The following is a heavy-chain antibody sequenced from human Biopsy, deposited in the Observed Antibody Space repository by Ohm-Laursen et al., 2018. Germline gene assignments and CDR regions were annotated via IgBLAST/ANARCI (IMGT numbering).Heavy chain of an antibody. V-gene: IGHV1-18*01. CDR2: ISAYNNNNK. CDR3: ARDRYRWDIAAVFAAHYNEKYYALDV. J-gene: IGHJ6*02. Sequence: ASVKVSCKASGYTFGNYGVTWVRQAPGQGLEWMGWISAYNNNNKNYAQKFQGRVTMTADTSTDIAYMELRSLRSDDTAIYYCARDRYRWDIAAVFAAHYNEKYYALDVWGQGTTVTVSS. CDR1: GYTFGNYG. D-gene: IGHD2-15*01.